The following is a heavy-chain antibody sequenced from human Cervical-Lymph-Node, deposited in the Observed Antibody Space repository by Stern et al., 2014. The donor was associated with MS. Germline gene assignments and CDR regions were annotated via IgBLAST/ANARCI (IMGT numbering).Heavy chain of an antibody. J-gene: IGHJ6*02. CDR1: GYTFTNNW. CDR3: ANPPPRRKWDDPNYGMDV. Sequence: EVQLVQSGAEVKKPGESLKISCKGSGYTFTNNWIAWVRQMPGKGLEWMGIIYPDDSDIRYSPSLQGQVTISADKSISTAYLQWCTLRAGESAGYYGANPPPRRKWDDPNYGMDVWGQGTTVTVSS. D-gene: IGHD1-1*01. CDR2: IYPDDSDI. V-gene: IGHV5-51*03.